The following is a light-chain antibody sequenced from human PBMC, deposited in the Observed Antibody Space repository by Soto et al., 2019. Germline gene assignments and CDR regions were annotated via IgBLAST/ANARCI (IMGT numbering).Light chain of an antibody. CDR2: EVS. CDR3: SSYTPSRTLV. Sequence: QSALTQPASVSGSPGQSITISCTGTSSDVGGYNYVSWYQQHPGKVPKLMIFEVSNRPSGVSNRFSGSKSGNKASLTISGLQAEDEADYYCSSYTPSRTLVFGPGTKVTVL. J-gene: IGLJ1*01. V-gene: IGLV2-14*01. CDR1: SSDVGGYNY.